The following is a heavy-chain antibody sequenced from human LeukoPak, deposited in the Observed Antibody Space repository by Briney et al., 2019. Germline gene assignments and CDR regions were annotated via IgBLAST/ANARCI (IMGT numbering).Heavy chain of an antibody. D-gene: IGHD6-19*01. Sequence: ASVKVSFKSSGYTFTSYGISWVRQAPGQGLEWMGWISAYNGNTNYAQKLQGRVTMTTDTSTSTAYMELRSVRSDDTAVYYCARAVLAGDAFDIRGQGTMVTVSS. CDR3: ARAVLAGDAFDI. J-gene: IGHJ3*02. CDR2: ISAYNGNT. CDR1: GYTFTSYG. V-gene: IGHV1-18*01.